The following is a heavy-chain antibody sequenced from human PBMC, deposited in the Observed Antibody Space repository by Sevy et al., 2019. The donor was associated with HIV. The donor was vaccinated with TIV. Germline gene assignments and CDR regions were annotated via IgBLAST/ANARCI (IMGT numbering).Heavy chain of an antibody. Sequence: GGSLRLSCAASGFTFSSYWMSWVRQAPGKGLEWVANIKQDGSEKYYVDSVKGRFTISRDNAKNSLYLQMNSLRYDDTALYYCARGPDCGGDCDIGFYYPLDVWGQGTTVTVSS. CDR2: IKQDGSEK. D-gene: IGHD2-21*02. CDR3: ARGPDCGGDCDIGFYYPLDV. V-gene: IGHV3-7*01. J-gene: IGHJ6*02. CDR1: GFTFSSYW.